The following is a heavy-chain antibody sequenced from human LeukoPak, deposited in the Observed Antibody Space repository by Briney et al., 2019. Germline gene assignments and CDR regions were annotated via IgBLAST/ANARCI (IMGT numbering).Heavy chain of an antibody. Sequence: PGGSLRLSCAASGFTFSSYWMSWVRQAPGKGLEWVANIKQDGSEKYYVDSVKGRFTISRDNAKNSLYLQMNSLRAEDTAVYYCARPGGFGYSGLHFDLWGRGTLVTVSS. J-gene: IGHJ2*01. D-gene: IGHD5-12*01. CDR2: IKQDGSEK. CDR1: GFTFSSYW. V-gene: IGHV3-7*01. CDR3: ARPGGFGYSGLHFDL.